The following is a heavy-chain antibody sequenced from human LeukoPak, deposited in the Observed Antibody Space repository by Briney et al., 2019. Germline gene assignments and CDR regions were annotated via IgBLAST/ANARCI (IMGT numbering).Heavy chain of an antibody. D-gene: IGHD2-2*01. CDR2: INPNSGGT. J-gene: IGHJ4*02. V-gene: IGHV1-2*02. CDR1: GYTFTGYY. CDR3: ARVTKDIVVVPAATPPYYFDY. Sequence: ASVKVSCKASGYTFTGYYMHWVRQAPGQGLEWMGWINPNSGGTNYAQKFQGRVTMIRDTSISTAYMELSRLRSDDTAVYYCARVTKDIVVVPAATPPYYFDYWGQGTLVTVSS.